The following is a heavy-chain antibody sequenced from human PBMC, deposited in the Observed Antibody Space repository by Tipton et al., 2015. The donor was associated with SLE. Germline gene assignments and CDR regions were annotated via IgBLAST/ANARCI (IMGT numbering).Heavy chain of an antibody. Sequence: GSLRLSCAASGFTFTNYAMSWVRQAPGKGLEWVSTIYSGDSSTSYGDSVKGRFSISRDNSKNTLYLQMNSLRAEDTAVYYCAKAPPGDYEYVEHWGQGTLVTVAS. J-gene: IGHJ1*01. CDR2: IYSGDSST. CDR1: GFTFTNYA. D-gene: IGHD4-17*01. CDR3: AKAPPGDYEYVEH. V-gene: IGHV3-23*03.